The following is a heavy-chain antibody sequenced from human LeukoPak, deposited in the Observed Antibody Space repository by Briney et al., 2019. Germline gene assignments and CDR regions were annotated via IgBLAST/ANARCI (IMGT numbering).Heavy chain of an antibody. Sequence: AGGSLRLSCAASGFTFSSYAMHWVRQAPGKGLEWVAVISYDGSNKYYADSVKGRFTISRDNSKNTLYLQMNSLRAEDTAVYYCARDRSSGWYEVGFLWGRGTLVTVSS. CDR3: ARDRSSGWYEVGFL. CDR2: ISYDGSNK. J-gene: IGHJ4*02. D-gene: IGHD6-19*01. V-gene: IGHV3-30*04. CDR1: GFTFSSYA.